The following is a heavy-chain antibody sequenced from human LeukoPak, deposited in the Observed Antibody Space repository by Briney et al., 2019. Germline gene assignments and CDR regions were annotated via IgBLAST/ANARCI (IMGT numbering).Heavy chain of an antibody. CDR1: GYTFTSYG. D-gene: IGHD6-13*01. CDR2: MNPNSGNT. V-gene: IGHV1-8*03. J-gene: IGHJ6*03. Sequence: ASVKVSCKASGYTFTSYGISWVRQAPGQGLEWMGWMNPNSGNTGYAQKFQGRVTITRNTSISTAYMELSSLRSEDTAVYYCARGRGVGSSWYYYYYYYMDVWGKGTTVTVSS. CDR3: ARGRGVGSSWYYYYYYYMDV.